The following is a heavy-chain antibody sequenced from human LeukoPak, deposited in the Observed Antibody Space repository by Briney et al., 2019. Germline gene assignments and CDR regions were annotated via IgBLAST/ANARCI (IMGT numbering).Heavy chain of an antibody. Sequence: ASVKVSCKASGYTFTGYYMHWVRQAPGQGLEWMGWINPNSGGTNYAQKFQGRVTMTRDTSISTAYMELSRLRSDDTAVYYYASPTPLIDSSGYYFDYWGQGTLVTVSS. D-gene: IGHD3-22*01. CDR3: ASPTPLIDSSGYYFDY. V-gene: IGHV1-2*02. CDR2: INPNSGGT. J-gene: IGHJ4*02. CDR1: GYTFTGYY.